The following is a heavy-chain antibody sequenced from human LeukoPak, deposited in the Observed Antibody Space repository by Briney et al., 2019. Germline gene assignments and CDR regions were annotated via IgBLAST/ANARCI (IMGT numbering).Heavy chain of an antibody. CDR2: INHSGST. V-gene: IGHV4-34*01. CDR1: GGSFSGYY. CDR3: ARGRSNYYGMDV. J-gene: IGHJ6*02. D-gene: IGHD1-26*01. Sequence: SETLSLTCAVYGGSFSGYYWSWIRQPPGKGLEWIGEINHSGSTNYNPSLKSRVTISVDTSKNLFPLKVSSVTAADTAVYYCARGRSNYYGMDVWGQGTTVTVSS.